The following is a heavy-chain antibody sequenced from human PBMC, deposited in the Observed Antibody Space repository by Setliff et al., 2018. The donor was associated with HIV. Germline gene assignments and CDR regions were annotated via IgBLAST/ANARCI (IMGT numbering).Heavy chain of an antibody. D-gene: IGHD3-22*01. Sequence: GGSLRLSCAASGFTSGFTFTNYWMSWVRQAPGKGLEWVANINQNGREKYYVDSVKGRFTISRDNAKDSLYQQMNSLRGEDTAVYYCAGSRGYFVKAEWGQGTLVTVPS. V-gene: IGHV3-7*01. CDR2: INQNGREK. J-gene: IGHJ4*02. CDR3: AGSRGYFVKAE. CDR1: GFTSGFTFTNYW.